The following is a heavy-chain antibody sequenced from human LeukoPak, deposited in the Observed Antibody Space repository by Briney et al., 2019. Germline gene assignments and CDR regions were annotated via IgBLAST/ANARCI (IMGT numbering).Heavy chain of an antibody. CDR1: GGTFSSYA. CDR2: IIPILGIA. CDR3: ARDYYDSSGYFPRGN. Sequence: SVKVSCKASGGTFSSYAISWVRQAPGQGLEWMGRIIPILGIANYAQKFQGRVTITADKSTSTAYMELSSLRSEDTAVYYCARDYYDSSGYFPRGNWGQGTLVTVSS. D-gene: IGHD3-22*01. V-gene: IGHV1-69*04. J-gene: IGHJ4*02.